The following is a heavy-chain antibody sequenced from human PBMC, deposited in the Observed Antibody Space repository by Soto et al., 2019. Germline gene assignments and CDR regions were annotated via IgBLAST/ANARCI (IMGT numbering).Heavy chain of an antibody. Sequence: GGSLRLSCAASGFTFSSYAMHWVRQAPGKGLEWVAVISYDGSNKYYADSVKGRFTISRDNSKNTLYLQMNSLRAEDTAVYXCARTDYYYSSGSPGNWGQXTLVTVSS. CDR2: ISYDGSNK. CDR3: ARTDYYYSSGSPGN. D-gene: IGHD3-22*01. V-gene: IGHV3-30-3*01. J-gene: IGHJ4*02. CDR1: GFTFSSYA.